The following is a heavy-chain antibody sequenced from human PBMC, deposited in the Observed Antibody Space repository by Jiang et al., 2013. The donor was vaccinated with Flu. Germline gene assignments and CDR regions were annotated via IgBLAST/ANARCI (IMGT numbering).Heavy chain of an antibody. Sequence: GSGLVKPSQTLSLTCIVSGDSMYSGHFFWTWIRQPAGKGLEWIGRISTTGDAAYNPSLKPRVAMSVEPSKNQFSLEVTSVTAADTALYYCAREEYSSSNWFDPWGQGILVTVAS. J-gene: IGHJ5*02. D-gene: IGHD5-18*01. CDR2: ISTTGDA. CDR3: AREEYSSSNWFDP. CDR1: GDSMYSGHFF. V-gene: IGHV4-61*02.